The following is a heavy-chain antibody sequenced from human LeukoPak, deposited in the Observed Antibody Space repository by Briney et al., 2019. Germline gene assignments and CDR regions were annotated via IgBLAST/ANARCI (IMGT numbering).Heavy chain of an antibody. CDR3: ARSAVVYYDSSGYYPSDY. CDR1: GSTFSSYA. V-gene: IGHV1-69*13. CDR2: IIPIFGTA. J-gene: IGHJ4*02. Sequence: ASVKVSCKASGSTFSSYAISWVRQAPGQGLEWMGGIIPIFGTANYAQKFQGRVTITADESTSTAYMELSSLRSEDTAVYYCARSAVVYYDSSGYYPSDYWGQGTLVTVSS. D-gene: IGHD3-22*01.